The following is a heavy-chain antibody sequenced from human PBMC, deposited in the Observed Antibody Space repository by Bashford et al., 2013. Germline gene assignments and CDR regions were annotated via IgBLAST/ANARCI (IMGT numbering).Heavy chain of an antibody. J-gene: IGHJ5*02. Sequence: VASVKVSCKASGYTFTSYDINWVRQATGQGLEWMGWMNPNSGNTGYAQKFQGRVTMTTDTSTSTAYMELRSLRSDDTAVYYCARDLWDSSWYVWDWFDPWGQGTLVTVSS. CDR2: MNPNSGNT. V-gene: IGHV1-8*01. CDR1: GYTFTSYD. D-gene: IGHD6-13*01. CDR3: ARDLWDSSWYVWDWFDP.